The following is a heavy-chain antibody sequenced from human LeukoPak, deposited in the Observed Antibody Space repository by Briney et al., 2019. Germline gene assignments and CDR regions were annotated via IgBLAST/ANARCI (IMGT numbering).Heavy chain of an antibody. D-gene: IGHD3-10*01. Sequence: GGSLRLSCAASGFTFSSYAMSWVRQAPGKGLVWVSAISGSGGSTYYADSVKGRFTISRDNSKNTLYLQMNSLRAEDTAVYYCAKVGPEGAMVRGVISYLDYWGQGTLVTVSS. CDR1: GFTFSSYA. J-gene: IGHJ4*02. CDR3: AKVGPEGAMVRGVISYLDY. CDR2: ISGSGGST. V-gene: IGHV3-23*01.